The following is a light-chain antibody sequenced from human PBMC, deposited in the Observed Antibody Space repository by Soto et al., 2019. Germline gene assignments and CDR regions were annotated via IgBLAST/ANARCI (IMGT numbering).Light chain of an antibody. CDR1: QSITTY. V-gene: IGKV1-39*01. CDR3: QQIYSDQLT. Sequence: DIQMTQSPSSLSASVGDRVTITCRASQSITTYLNWYRQKPGKAPKLLIYAASSLQSGVPSRFSGSGSETEFTLSISSLQPEDFATYFCQQIYSDQLTFGGGTKVDIK. CDR2: AAS. J-gene: IGKJ4*01.